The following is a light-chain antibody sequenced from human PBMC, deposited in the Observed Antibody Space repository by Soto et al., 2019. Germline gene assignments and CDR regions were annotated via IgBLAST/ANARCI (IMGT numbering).Light chain of an antibody. CDR1: SGDIGGYNY. CDR3: SSYTTSNTLL. V-gene: IGLV2-14*01. Sequence: QSALTQPASVSGSPGQSITISCTGTSGDIGGYNYVSWYQQHPGKAPILMIYDVSDRPSGVSNRFSASKSGNTASLTISGLRAQDEADYYCSSYTTSNTLLFGGGTKVTVL. J-gene: IGLJ2*01. CDR2: DVS.